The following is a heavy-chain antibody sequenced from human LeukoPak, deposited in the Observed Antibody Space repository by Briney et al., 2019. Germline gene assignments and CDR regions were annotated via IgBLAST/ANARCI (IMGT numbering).Heavy chain of an antibody. CDR1: GFTFSNHW. J-gene: IGHJ4*02. D-gene: IGHD2-21*01. Sequence: GGSLRLSCAASGFTFSNHWMHWVRQSPGKGLVWGSRIDEGGSNAMYADSVKGRFSISRDNAKNTVNLQMNSLRAEDTGVYYCIRDEALWRLDYWGRGTLVTVSS. V-gene: IGHV3-74*03. CDR2: IDEGGSNA. CDR3: IRDEALWRLDY.